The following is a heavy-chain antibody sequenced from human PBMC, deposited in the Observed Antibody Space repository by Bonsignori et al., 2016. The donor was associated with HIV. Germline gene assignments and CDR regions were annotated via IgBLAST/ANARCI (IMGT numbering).Heavy chain of an antibody. V-gene: IGHV4-38-2*01. Sequence: QVQLQESGPGPVKPSETLSLTCGVSGYSISSGYYWGWVRQPPGKGLEWIGSFHHSGDTSYNPSLKSRVTISVDTSKNQFSLKLRSVTDADTATYYCVKYGGNNWYFDIWGRGSLVTVSS. CDR2: FHHSGDT. J-gene: IGHJ2*01. CDR1: GYSISSGYY. D-gene: IGHD5-12*01. CDR3: VKYGGNNWYFDI.